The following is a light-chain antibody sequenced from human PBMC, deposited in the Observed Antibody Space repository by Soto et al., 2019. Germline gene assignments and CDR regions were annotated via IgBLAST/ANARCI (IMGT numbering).Light chain of an antibody. J-gene: IGKJ4*01. CDR3: QQYSNWPPLT. CDR2: GAS. CDR1: QSVNSN. Sequence: EVVMTQSPATLSVSKGGGATLFCSPNQSVNSNLAWYQQKPGQSPRLLIYGASTRATGIPARFSGGGSGTEFTLTISSLQSEDFAVYFCQQYSNWPPLTFGAGTKVDVK. V-gene: IGKV3-15*01.